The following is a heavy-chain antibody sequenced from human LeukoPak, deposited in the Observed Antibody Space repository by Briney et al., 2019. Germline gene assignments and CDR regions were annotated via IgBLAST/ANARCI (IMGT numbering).Heavy chain of an antibody. V-gene: IGHV3-23*01. J-gene: IGHJ4*02. CDR1: GFTFRDYA. Sequence: AGGSLRLSCAASGFTFRDYAMSWVRQAPGKGLGSVSVISASGGATDYADSVRGRFTIYRDNSRNTLYLQMNGLRAEDTAVYYCTKDRMESSWFGELLGYWGQGTLVTVSS. CDR2: ISASGGAT. D-gene: IGHD3-10*01. CDR3: TKDRMESSWFGELLGY.